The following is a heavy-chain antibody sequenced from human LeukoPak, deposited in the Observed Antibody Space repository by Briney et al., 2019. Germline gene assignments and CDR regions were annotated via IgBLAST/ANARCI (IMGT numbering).Heavy chain of an antibody. CDR1: GYSISSGYY. Sequence: SETLSLTCAVSGYSISSGYYWGWIRQPPGKGLEWIGSIYHSGSTYYNPSLKSRVTISVDTSKNQFSLKLSSVTAADTAVYYCARHPRYCSSTSCHTLFDYWGQGTLVTVSS. D-gene: IGHD2-2*01. CDR2: IYHSGST. CDR3: ARHPRYCSSTSCHTLFDY. J-gene: IGHJ4*02. V-gene: IGHV4-38-2*01.